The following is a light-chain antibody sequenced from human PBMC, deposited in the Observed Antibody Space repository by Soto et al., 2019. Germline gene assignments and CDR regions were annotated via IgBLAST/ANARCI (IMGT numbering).Light chain of an antibody. CDR2: DIS. CDR3: QQRSAWPRNT. Sequence: DIVLTQFPANLSLSPGERATLSCRASQRVTNYLAWYQWKPGQAPRLLIYDISNRATGIPARFIDSGSATDFTLTISSLEPEDSAVYYCQQRSAWPRNTFGQGTKLEIK. J-gene: IGKJ2*01. CDR1: QRVTNY. V-gene: IGKV3-11*01.